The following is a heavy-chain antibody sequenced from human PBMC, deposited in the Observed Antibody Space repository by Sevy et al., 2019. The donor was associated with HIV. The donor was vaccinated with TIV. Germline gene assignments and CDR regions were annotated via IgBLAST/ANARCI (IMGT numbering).Heavy chain of an antibody. CDR1: GFTFSRYW. CDR2: INTHGTNT. Sequence: GGSLRLSCAASGFTFSRYWMHWVRHAPGKGLVWVSRINTHGTNTIYADYVKGRFTISGDNAKNTVSLQMNSLSADDTVVYYCAREGVDFGSGPVDFDYGMHVWGQGTTVTVSS. J-gene: IGHJ6*02. D-gene: IGHD3-3*01. CDR3: AREGVDFGSGPVDFDYGMHV. V-gene: IGHV3-74*01.